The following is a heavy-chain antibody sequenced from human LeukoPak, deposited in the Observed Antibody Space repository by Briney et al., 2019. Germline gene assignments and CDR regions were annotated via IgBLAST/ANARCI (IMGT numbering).Heavy chain of an antibody. Sequence: SQTLSLTCTVSGGSISSGGYYWSWIRQPPGKGLEWIGEINHSGSTNYNPSLKSRVTISVDTSKNQFSLKLSSVTAADTAVYYCARIPQPRQRRIEKKKEGFDYWGQGTLVTVSS. CDR2: INHSGST. CDR1: GGSISSGGYY. CDR3: ARIPQPRQRRIEKKKEGFDY. D-gene: IGHD2-15*01. V-gene: IGHV4-30-2*01. J-gene: IGHJ4*02.